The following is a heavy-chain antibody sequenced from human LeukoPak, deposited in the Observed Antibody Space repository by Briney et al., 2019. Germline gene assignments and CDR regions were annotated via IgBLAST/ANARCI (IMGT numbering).Heavy chain of an antibody. V-gene: IGHV4-61*02. CDR3: AGDGPYDYSRFEDYYYYYYMDV. D-gene: IGHD4-11*01. CDR1: GGSISSGSYY. Sequence: SETLSLTCTVSGGSISSGSYYWSWIRQPAGKGLEWIGRIYTSGSTNYNPSLKSRVTISVDTSKNQFSLKLSSVTAADTAVYYCAGDGPYDYSRFEDYYYYYYMDVWGKGTTVTVSS. CDR2: IYTSGST. J-gene: IGHJ6*03.